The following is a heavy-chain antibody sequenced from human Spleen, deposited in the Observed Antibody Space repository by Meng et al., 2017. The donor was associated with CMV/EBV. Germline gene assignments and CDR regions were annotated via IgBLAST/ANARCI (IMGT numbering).Heavy chain of an antibody. CDR2: INPNNGDT. V-gene: IGHV1-2*02. CDR1: GYTFTDYY. J-gene: IGHJ4*02. D-gene: IGHD1-14*01. Sequence: ASGYTFTDYYIHWVRQAPGLGLEWMGWINPNNGDTNYAQNFKGRVTMTRDSSISSASLELSGLGSDDTAVYYCARVLSVDRGTVITFWGQGTLVTVSS. CDR3: ARVLSVDRGTVITF.